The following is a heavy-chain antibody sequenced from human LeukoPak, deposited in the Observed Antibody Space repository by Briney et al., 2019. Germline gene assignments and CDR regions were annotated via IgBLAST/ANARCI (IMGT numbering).Heavy chain of an antibody. D-gene: IGHD4-11*01. CDR1: GFTFDDYG. V-gene: IGHV3-20*04. J-gene: IGHJ4*02. CDR2: INWNGGST. Sequence: PGGSLRLSCAASGFTFDDYGMSWVRQAPGKGLEWVFGINWNGGSTGYADSVKGRFTISRDNAKNSLYLQMNSLRAEDTALYYCARDYSNSVQFDYWGQGTLVTVSS. CDR3: ARDYSNSVQFDY.